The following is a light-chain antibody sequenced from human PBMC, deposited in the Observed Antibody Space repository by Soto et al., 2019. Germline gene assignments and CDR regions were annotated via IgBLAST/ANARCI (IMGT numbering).Light chain of an antibody. CDR1: QSIRSY. J-gene: IGKJ2*01. Sequence: DIQMTQSPSSLSASVGDRVTITCRASQSIRSYLNWYHQKPGKTPQLLIYVASNLQSVAPSRFTGSGSGTHFTLTISSLQPEDCATYYCQQSYTTPYTFGQGTKLAIK. V-gene: IGKV1-39*01. CDR3: QQSYTTPYT. CDR2: VAS.